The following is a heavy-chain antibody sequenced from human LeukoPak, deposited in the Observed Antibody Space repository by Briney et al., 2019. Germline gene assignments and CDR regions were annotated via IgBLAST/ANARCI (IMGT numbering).Heavy chain of an antibody. J-gene: IGHJ6*02. CDR3: ARNNYYDSSGYPGDYYYGMDV. D-gene: IGHD3-22*01. V-gene: IGHV4-59*01. Sequence: TSETLSLTYTVSGGSIRSYYWSWIRQPPGKGLEWIGYIYYSGSTNYNPSLKSRVTISVDTSNNQFSLKLSSVTAADTAVYYCARNNYYDSSGYPGDYYYGMDVWGQGTTVTVSS. CDR1: GGSIRSYY. CDR2: IYYSGST.